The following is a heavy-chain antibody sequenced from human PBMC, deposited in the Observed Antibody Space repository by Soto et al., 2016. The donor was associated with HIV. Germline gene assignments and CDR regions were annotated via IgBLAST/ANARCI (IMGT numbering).Heavy chain of an antibody. D-gene: IGHD6-19*01. CDR2: IKQDGSEK. CDR1: GFTFSSYW. Sequence: EVQLGESGGGLVQPGGSLRLSCAASGFTFSSYWMTWVRQAPGKGLEWVANIKQDGSEKDYVDSVKGRFTISRDNAKNSLYLQMNSLRAEDTAVYYCARASGWYLMDYWGQGTLVTVSS. V-gene: IGHV3-7*04. J-gene: IGHJ4*02. CDR3: ARASGWYLMDY.